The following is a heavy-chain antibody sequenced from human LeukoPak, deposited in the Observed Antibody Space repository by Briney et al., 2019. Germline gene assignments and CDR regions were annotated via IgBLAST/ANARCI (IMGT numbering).Heavy chain of an antibody. D-gene: IGHD5-12*01. Sequence: GGSLRLSCAASGFTFTSHAVSWVRQAPGKGLKWVSALSGSADSTYYADSVKGRFIISRDNSNNTVYLQMNSLRAEDTAVYYCAREGWLRDYYYYGMDVWGQGTTVTVSS. CDR1: GFTFTSHA. CDR3: AREGWLRDYYYYGMDV. CDR2: LSGSADST. V-gene: IGHV3-23*01. J-gene: IGHJ6*02.